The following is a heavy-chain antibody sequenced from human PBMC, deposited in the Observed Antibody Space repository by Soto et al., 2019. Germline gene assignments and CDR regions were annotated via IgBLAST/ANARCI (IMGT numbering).Heavy chain of an antibody. CDR3: ARADSSGVAFDY. CDR2: IWYDGSNK. CDR1: GFTFSSYG. Sequence: QVHLVESGGGVVQPGRSLRLSCAASGFTFSSYGMHWVRQAPGKGLEWVAVIWYDGSNKYYADSVKGRFTISRDNSKNTLYLQMNRLRGEDTAVYYCARADSSGVAFDYWGQGTLVTVSS. D-gene: IGHD6-19*01. J-gene: IGHJ4*02. V-gene: IGHV3-33*01.